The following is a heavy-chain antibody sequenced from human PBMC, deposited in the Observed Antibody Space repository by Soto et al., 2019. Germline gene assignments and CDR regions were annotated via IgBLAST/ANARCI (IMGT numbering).Heavy chain of an antibody. D-gene: IGHD6-19*01. V-gene: IGHV3-73*02. CDR1: GFTFSGSA. Sequence: EVQLVESGGGLVQPGGSLKLSCAASGFTFSGSAMHWVRQASGKGLEWVGRIRSKANSYATAYAASVKGRFTISRDDSKNTAYLQMNSLKTEDTAVYYCTRLETGYSSGWYVLRYYYGMDVWGQGTTVTVSS. CDR3: TRLETGYSSGWYVLRYYYGMDV. J-gene: IGHJ6*02. CDR2: IRSKANSYAT.